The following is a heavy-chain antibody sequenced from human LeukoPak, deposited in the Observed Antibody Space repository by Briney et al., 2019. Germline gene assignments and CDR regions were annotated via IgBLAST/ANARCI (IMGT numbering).Heavy chain of an antibody. J-gene: IGHJ5*02. D-gene: IGHD3-10*01. Sequence: SETLSLTCAVYGGPFSGYYWSWIRQPPGRGLEWIGEINHTGSTNYNPSLKSRVTISVDTSNNQFSLKLTSVTAADTAVYYCARHGFGVWGNWFDPWGQGTLVTVSS. CDR1: GGPFSGYY. CDR2: INHTGST. V-gene: IGHV4-34*01. CDR3: ARHGFGVWGNWFDP.